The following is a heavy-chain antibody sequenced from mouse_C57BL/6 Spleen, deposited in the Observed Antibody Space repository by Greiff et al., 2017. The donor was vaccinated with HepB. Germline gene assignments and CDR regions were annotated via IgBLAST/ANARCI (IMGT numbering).Heavy chain of an antibody. CDR1: GFSFNTYA. CDR3: VRQLLTGGAMDY. Sequence: EVQRVESGGGLVQPKGSLKLSCAASGFSFNTYAMNWVRQAPGKGLEWVARIRSKSNNYATYYADSVKDRFTISRDDSESMLYLQMNNLKTEDTAMYYCVRQLLTGGAMDYWGQGTSVTVSS. J-gene: IGHJ4*01. V-gene: IGHV10-1*01. D-gene: IGHD4-1*01. CDR2: IRSKSNNYAT.